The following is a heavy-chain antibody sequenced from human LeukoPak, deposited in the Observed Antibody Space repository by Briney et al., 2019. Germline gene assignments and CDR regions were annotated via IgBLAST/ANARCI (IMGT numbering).Heavy chain of an antibody. J-gene: IGHJ4*02. CDR2: IIPIFGTA. CDR1: GGTFSSYA. V-gene: IGHV1-69*05. D-gene: IGHD4-23*01. CDR3: ARVDGGNSEDY. Sequence: VASVKVSCKASGGTFSSYAISWVRQAPGQGLEWMGRIIPIFGTANYAQTLQGRVTITTDESTSTAYMELSSLRSEDTAVYYCARVDGGNSEDYWGQGTLVTVSS.